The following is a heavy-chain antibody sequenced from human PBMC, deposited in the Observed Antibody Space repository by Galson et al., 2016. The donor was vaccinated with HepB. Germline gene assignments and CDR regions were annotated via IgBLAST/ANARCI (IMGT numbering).Heavy chain of an antibody. Sequence: SLRLSCAASGFTFRGSSMNWVRQAPGRGLEWVSHITSDSSTRYYADSVKGRFTISRDNAKNSLDLQMNSLGAEDTAVYYCARGRDYAFVIWGQGTMVTVSS. CDR1: GFTFRGSS. CDR2: ITSDSSTR. J-gene: IGHJ3*02. V-gene: IGHV3-48*01. CDR3: ARGRDYAFVI. D-gene: IGHD3-10*01.